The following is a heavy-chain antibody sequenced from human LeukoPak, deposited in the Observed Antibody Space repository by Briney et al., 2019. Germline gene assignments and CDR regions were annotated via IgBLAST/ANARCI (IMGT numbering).Heavy chain of an antibody. CDR1: GGSISGHY. V-gene: IGHV4-59*11. J-gene: IGHJ3*02. CDR2: IYYSGTT. Sequence: SETLSLICTVSGGSISGHYCSWIRQPPGKGLEWIGYIYYSGTTNYNSSLESRLTISLDMSKNHFSLRLTSVTAADTAVYSCARGGGPDAFDIWGQGTMVSVS. D-gene: IGHD6-25*01. CDR3: ARGGGPDAFDI.